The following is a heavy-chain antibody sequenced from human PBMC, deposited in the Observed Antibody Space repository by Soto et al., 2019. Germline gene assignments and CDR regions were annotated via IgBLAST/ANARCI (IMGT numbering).Heavy chain of an antibody. CDR2: IYASGTT. V-gene: IGHV4-4*07. J-gene: IGHJ4*02. Sequence: SETLSLTCTVSGASISNYYWSWIRQPAGKGLECLGRIYASGTTTYNPSLRSRVTMSVDTSKNQFSLNLNSVTAADTAVYYCARESRSELGTVEYWGQGTLVTVS. CDR1: GASISNYY. D-gene: IGHD1-1*01. CDR3: ARESRSELGTVEY.